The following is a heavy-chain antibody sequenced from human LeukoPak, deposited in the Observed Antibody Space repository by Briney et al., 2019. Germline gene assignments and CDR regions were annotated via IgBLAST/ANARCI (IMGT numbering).Heavy chain of an antibody. D-gene: IGHD6-13*01. Sequence: PGGSRRLSCAASGFTFSSYAMHWVRQAPGKGLEWVAVISYDGSNKYYADSVKGRFTISRDNSKNTLYLQMNSLRAEDTAVYYCARGLASSSWYAVDYWGQGTLVTVSS. CDR1: GFTFSSYA. CDR2: ISYDGSNK. J-gene: IGHJ4*02. CDR3: ARGLASSSWYAVDY. V-gene: IGHV3-30-3*01.